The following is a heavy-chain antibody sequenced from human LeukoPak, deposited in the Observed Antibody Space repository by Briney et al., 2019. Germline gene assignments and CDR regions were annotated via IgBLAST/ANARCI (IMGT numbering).Heavy chain of an antibody. CDR3: ARRSGSDALDI. D-gene: IGHD3-10*01. V-gene: IGHV5-51*01. Sequence: GEPLKISCKGSGYSFTSYWSAWGRHMPGKGLEWMGVIYPGDSYTTYSPSFQGQVTISADKSISTAYLQWRSLKASDTAMYYCARRSGSDALDIWGQGRMVTVSS. J-gene: IGHJ3*02. CDR2: IYPGDSYT. CDR1: GYSFTSYW.